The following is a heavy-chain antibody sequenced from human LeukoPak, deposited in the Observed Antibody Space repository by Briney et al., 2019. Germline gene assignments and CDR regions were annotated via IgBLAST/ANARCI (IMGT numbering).Heavy chain of an antibody. Sequence: PGGSLRLSCAASGFTFSSYVMSWVRQAPGKGLEWVSSISGSGGTTYYADSVKGRFTISRDNSNNILYLQMNSLRTEDTAVYYCAKDRCSNGIGCYYYYMEVWGKGTTVTISS. D-gene: IGHD2-8*01. J-gene: IGHJ6*03. CDR1: GFTFSSYV. CDR2: ISGSGGTT. CDR3: AKDRCSNGIGCYYYYMEV. V-gene: IGHV3-23*01.